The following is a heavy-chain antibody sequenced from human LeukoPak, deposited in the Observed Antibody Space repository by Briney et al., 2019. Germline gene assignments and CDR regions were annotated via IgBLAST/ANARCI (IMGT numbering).Heavy chain of an antibody. J-gene: IGHJ6*03. CDR1: GYTFTDYY. Sequence: ATVKISCKVSGYTFTDYYMHWVQQAPGKGLEWMGLVDPEDGETIYAEKFQGRVTITADTSTDTAYMELSSLRSEDTAVYYCATGGYCSSTSCRYYHYMDVWGKGTTVTVSS. V-gene: IGHV1-69-2*01. CDR3: ATGGYCSSTSCRYYHYMDV. CDR2: VDPEDGET. D-gene: IGHD2-2*01.